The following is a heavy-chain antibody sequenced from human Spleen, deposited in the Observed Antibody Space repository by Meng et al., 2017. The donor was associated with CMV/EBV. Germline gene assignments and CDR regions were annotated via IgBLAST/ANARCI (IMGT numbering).Heavy chain of an antibody. V-gene: IGHV3-23*03. CDR2: MYSDGTSI. J-gene: IGHJ4*02. D-gene: IGHD1-7*01. CDR3: AKVRQYNWNYDSYYFDY. CDR1: FTFSSYA. Sequence: FTFSSYAMSSVRQAPGKGLEWVSIMYSDGTSIYYADSVKGRFTISRDNSKNTLYLQMSSLRAEDTAVYYCAKVRQYNWNYDSYYFDYWGQGTLVTVSS.